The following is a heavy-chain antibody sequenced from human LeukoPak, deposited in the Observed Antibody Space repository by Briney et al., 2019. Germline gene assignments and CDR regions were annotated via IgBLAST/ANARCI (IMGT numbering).Heavy chain of an antibody. Sequence: PGGSLRLSCAASGFTFSNAWMSWVRQAPGKGLEWVGRIKSKTDGGTTDYAAPVKGRFTISRDDSKNTLYLQMNSLKTEDTALYYCTVPGIAVAADAFDIWGQGTMVTVSS. V-gene: IGHV3-15*01. CDR2: IKSKTDGGTT. J-gene: IGHJ3*02. CDR1: GFTFSNAW. CDR3: TVPGIAVAADAFDI. D-gene: IGHD6-19*01.